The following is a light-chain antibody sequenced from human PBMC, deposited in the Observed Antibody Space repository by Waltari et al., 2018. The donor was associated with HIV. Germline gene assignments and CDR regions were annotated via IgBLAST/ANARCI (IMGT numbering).Light chain of an antibody. CDR2: DVT. CDR3: SSYSSSATLVV. CDR1: SSDIGSYNY. V-gene: IGLV2-14*01. J-gene: IGLJ2*01. Sequence: QSALTQPASVSGSPGQSITISCTGTSSDIGSYNYVSWYQLHPGKAPQLMIYDVTHRPSGVSYRFSGSKSGNTASLTISGLQAEDEADYYCSSYSSSATLVVFGGGTKVTVL.